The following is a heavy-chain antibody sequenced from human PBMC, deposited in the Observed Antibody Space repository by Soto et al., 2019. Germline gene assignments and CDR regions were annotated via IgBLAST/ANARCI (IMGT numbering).Heavy chain of an antibody. Sequence: GESLKISCKGSGYSFTSYWIAWVRQMPGKGLECMGIIYPGDSDTRYSPSFQGQVTISVDKSISTAYLQWSSLRASDTAIYYCARHGKFSSMTNYFDSWGQGALVTGSS. CDR3: ARHGKFSSMTNYFDS. CDR1: GYSFTSYW. D-gene: IGHD1-1*01. V-gene: IGHV5-51*01. CDR2: IYPGDSDT. J-gene: IGHJ4*02.